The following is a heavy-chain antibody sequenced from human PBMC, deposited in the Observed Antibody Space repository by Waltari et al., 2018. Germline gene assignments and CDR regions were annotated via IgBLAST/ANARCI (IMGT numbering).Heavy chain of an antibody. D-gene: IGHD6-19*01. V-gene: IGHV3-23*01. J-gene: IGHJ4*02. CDR3: AKGNSSGWYNFDY. CDR1: GFTFSSYA. CDR2: ISGSGGST. Sequence: EVKLLESGGGLAQPGGSLRLSCAASGFTFSSYAMSWVRQAPGEGLEWVAGISGSGGSTYYAESVKGRFTMSRDNSKNALYLQMNSMTAEDTAVYYCAKGNSSGWYNFDYWGQGTLVTVSS.